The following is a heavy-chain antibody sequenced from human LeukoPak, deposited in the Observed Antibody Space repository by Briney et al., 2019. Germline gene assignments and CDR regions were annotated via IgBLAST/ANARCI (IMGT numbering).Heavy chain of an antibody. D-gene: IGHD3-10*01. V-gene: IGHV6-1*01. J-gene: IGHJ3*02. CDR3: ARGGLVRGVINTLNGFDI. Sequence: SQTLSLTCAISGDSVSSNSAGWNWIRQSPSRGLEWLGRTYYRSKWYNDYAVSLKSRISINPDTSKNQFSLLLNSVNPEDTAMYYCARGGLVRGVINTLNGFDIWGQGTMVTVSP. CDR1: GDSVSSNSAG. CDR2: TYYRSKWYN.